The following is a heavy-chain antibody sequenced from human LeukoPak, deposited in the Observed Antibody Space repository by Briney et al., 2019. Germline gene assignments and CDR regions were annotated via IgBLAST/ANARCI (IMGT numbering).Heavy chain of an antibody. CDR1: GFTFGNYA. CDR2: ISSSSSYI. CDR3: ARDAGDY. V-gene: IGHV3-21*01. J-gene: IGHJ4*02. D-gene: IGHD1-14*01. Sequence: GGSLRLSCAASGFTFGNYAMSWVRQAPGKGPEWVSSISSSSSYIYYADSVKGRFTISRDNAKNSLYLQMNSLRAEDTAVYYCARDAGDYWGQGTLVTVSS.